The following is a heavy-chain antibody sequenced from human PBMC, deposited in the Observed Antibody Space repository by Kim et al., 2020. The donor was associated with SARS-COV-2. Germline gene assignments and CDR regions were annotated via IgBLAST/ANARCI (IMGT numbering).Heavy chain of an antibody. CDR3: ARQSFTMIPPYGMDV. V-gene: IGHV4-39*01. D-gene: IGHD3-22*01. Sequence: PSLKSRVTISVDTSKNQFSLKLTSVTAADTAVYYCARQSFTMIPPYGMDVWGQGTTVTVSS. J-gene: IGHJ6*02.